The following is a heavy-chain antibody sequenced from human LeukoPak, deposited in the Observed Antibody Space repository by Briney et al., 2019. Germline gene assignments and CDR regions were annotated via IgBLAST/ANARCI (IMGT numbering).Heavy chain of an antibody. CDR3: ASETADGSGSYLPNYFDY. CDR1: SFSFSSYS. D-gene: IGHD3-10*01. J-gene: IGHJ4*02. CDR2: ISSSSSYI. V-gene: IGHV3-21*01. Sequence: GGSLRLSCAASSFSFSSYSMNWVRQAPGKGLEWVSSISSSSSYIYYADSVKGRFTISRDNAKNSLYLQMNSLRAEDTAVYYCASETADGSGSYLPNYFDYWGQGTLVTVSS.